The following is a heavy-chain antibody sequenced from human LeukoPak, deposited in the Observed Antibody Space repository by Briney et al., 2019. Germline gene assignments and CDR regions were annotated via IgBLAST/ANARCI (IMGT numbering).Heavy chain of an antibody. CDR2: ISGSGGST. CDR3: ANSEVVVIIPFDY. D-gene: IGHD3-22*01. CDR1: GFTFSSYA. J-gene: IGHJ4*02. Sequence: PGGSLRLSCAASGFTFSSYAMSWARQAPGKGLEWVSAISGSGGSTYYADSVKGRFTISRDNSKNTLYLQMNSLRAEDTAVYYCANSEVVVIIPFDYWGQGTLVTVSS. V-gene: IGHV3-23*01.